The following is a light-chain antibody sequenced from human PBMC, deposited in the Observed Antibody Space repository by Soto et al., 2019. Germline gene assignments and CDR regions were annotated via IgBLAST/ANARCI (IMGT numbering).Light chain of an antibody. V-gene: IGKV3-20*01. CDR3: LQYDTSPLT. Sequence: DIVLTQSPGTLSLSPGDRATLSCRASQRITNNDLAWFQQKPGQSPRLLIYEVATTAAGTPDRFGGGGSGTDFTLTISILEPEDFAIYHCLQYDTSPLTFGGGTKLEI. J-gene: IGKJ4*01. CDR2: EVA. CDR1: QRITNND.